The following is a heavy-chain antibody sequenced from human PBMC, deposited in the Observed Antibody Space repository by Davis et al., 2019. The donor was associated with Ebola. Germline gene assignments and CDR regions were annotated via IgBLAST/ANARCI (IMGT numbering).Heavy chain of an antibody. CDR3: ASQGARWGWELHY. Sequence: PGGSLRLSCAASGFTFSSYGMHWVRQAPGKGLEWVAVISYDGSNKYYADSVKGRFTISRDNSKNTLYLQMNSLRAEDTAVYYCASQGARWGWELHYWGQGTLVTVSS. CDR1: GFTFSSYG. D-gene: IGHD1-26*01. V-gene: IGHV3-30*03. J-gene: IGHJ4*02. CDR2: ISYDGSNK.